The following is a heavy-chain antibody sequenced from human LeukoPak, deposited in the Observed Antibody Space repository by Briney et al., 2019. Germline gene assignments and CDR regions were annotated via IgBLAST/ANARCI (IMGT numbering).Heavy chain of an antibody. D-gene: IGHD3-10*01. Sequence: ASVKVSCKASGYTFTSYDINWVRQATGQGLEWMGWMNPNSGNTSYAQKFQGRVTMTRNTSISPTYIELASLRSEGPAMNYCARGTYYYGSGSYYNPHDYYYYSGMDVWGQGTTVTVSS. CDR2: MNPNSGNT. J-gene: IGHJ6*02. CDR1: GYTFTSYD. V-gene: IGHV1-8*01. CDR3: ARGTYYYGSGSYYNPHDYYYYSGMDV.